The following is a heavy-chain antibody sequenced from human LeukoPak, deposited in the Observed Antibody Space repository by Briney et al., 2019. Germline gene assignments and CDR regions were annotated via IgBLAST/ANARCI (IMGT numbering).Heavy chain of an antibody. CDR2: IYTSGST. Sequence: PSETLSLTCTVSGGSISNYYWSWIRQPAGKGLEWIGRIYTSGSTNYNPSLKSRVTMSVDTSKNQFSLKLSSVTAADTAVYYCAREGSGHRIYCSGGSCYTPNDAFDIWGQGTMVTVSS. CDR1: GGSISNYY. CDR3: AREGSGHRIYCSGGSCYTPNDAFDI. V-gene: IGHV4-4*07. J-gene: IGHJ3*02. D-gene: IGHD2-15*01.